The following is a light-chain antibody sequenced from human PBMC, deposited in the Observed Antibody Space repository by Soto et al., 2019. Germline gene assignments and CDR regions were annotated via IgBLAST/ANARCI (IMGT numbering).Light chain of an antibody. CDR2: GAS. CDR1: RGIYTH. CDR3: QTYDRAPWT. Sequence: EIQMSQSPSSLSASVGDRVTITCRASRGIYTHLAWYQQKPGNAPKLLIYGASTLQSGVPSRFSASGSGTDFILTISGLQSEDVGAYFCQTYDRAPWTFGPGTRV. J-gene: IGKJ1*01. V-gene: IGKV1-27*01.